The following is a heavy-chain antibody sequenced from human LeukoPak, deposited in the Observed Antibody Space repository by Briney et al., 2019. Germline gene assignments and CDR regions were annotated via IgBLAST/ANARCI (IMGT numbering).Heavy chain of an antibody. Sequence: GASVKVSCKASGYTFTSYGISWVRQAPGQGLEWMGWISAYNGNTNYAQKFQGRVTMTRDTSTSTVYMELSSLRSEDTAVYYCARERRPVIPFDYWGQGTLVTVSS. V-gene: IGHV1-18*01. CDR1: GYTFTSYG. CDR3: ARERRPVIPFDY. D-gene: IGHD2-21*01. CDR2: ISAYNGNT. J-gene: IGHJ4*02.